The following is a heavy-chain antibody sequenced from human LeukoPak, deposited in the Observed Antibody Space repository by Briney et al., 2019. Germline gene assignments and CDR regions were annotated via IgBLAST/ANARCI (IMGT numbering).Heavy chain of an antibody. J-gene: IGHJ3*02. CDR2: IYSGGST. V-gene: IGHV3-66*01. D-gene: IGHD1-26*01. CDR3: ARDGDSGSYRWEAFDI. CDR1: GFTVSSNY. Sequence: PGGSLRLSCAASGFTVSSNYMSWVRQAPGKGLEWVSVIYSGGSTYYADSVKGRFTISRDNSKNTLYLQMNSLRAEDTAVYYCARDGDSGSYRWEAFDIWGQGTMVTVSS.